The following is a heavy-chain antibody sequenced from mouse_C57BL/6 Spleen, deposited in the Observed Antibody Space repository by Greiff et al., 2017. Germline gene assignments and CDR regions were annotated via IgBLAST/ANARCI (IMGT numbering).Heavy chain of an antibody. V-gene: IGHV2-2*01. J-gene: IGHJ4*01. Sequence: VQLVESGPGLVQPSQSLSITCTVSGFSLTSYGVHWVRQSPGKGLEWLGVIWSGGSTDYNAAFISRLSISKDNSKSQVFFKMNSLQADDTAIYYCARKGPLSTRFYAMDYWGQGTSVTVSS. D-gene: IGHD2-1*01. CDR1: GFSLTSYG. CDR2: IWSGGST. CDR3: ARKGPLSTRFYAMDY.